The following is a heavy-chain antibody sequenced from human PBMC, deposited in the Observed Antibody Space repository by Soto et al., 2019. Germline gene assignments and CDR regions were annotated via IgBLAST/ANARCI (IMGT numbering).Heavy chain of an antibody. V-gene: IGHV1-69*06. J-gene: IGHJ6*02. CDR2: IIPIFGTA. CDR1: GGTFSSYA. D-gene: IGHD3-10*01. Sequence: VASVKVSCKASGGTFSSYAISWVRQAPGQGLEWMGGIIPIFGTANYAQKFQGRVTITADKSTSTAYMELSSLRSEDTAVYYCARGFQYYRMDVWGQGTTVTVSS. CDR3: ARGFQYYRMDV.